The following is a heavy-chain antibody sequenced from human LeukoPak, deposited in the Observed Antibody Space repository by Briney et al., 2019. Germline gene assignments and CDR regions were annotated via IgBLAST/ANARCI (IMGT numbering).Heavy chain of an antibody. CDR1: GYTFTGYY. CDR2: INPNSGST. CDR3: ARDHSSGGYVSYY. V-gene: IGHV1-2*02. J-gene: IGHJ4*02. D-gene: IGHD6-19*01. Sequence: ASVKVSCKASGYTFTGYYMHWVRQAPGQGLEWMGWINPNSGSTNYAQKFQGRVTMTTDTSTSTAYMELRSLRSDDTAVYYCARDHSSGGYVSYYWGQGTLVTVSS.